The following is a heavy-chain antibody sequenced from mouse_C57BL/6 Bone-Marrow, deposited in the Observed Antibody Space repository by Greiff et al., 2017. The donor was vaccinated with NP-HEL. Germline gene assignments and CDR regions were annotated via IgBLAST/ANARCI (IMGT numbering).Heavy chain of an antibody. D-gene: IGHD2-12*01. V-gene: IGHV1-64*01. Sequence: QVQLQQPGAELVKPGASVKLPCKASGYTFTSYWMHWVKQRPGQGLEWIGMIHPNSGSTNYNEKFKSKATLTVDKSSSTAYMQLSSLTSEDSAVYYCASYSLYWYFDVWGTGTTVTVSS. CDR1: GYTFTSYW. J-gene: IGHJ1*03. CDR2: IHPNSGST. CDR3: ASYSLYWYFDV.